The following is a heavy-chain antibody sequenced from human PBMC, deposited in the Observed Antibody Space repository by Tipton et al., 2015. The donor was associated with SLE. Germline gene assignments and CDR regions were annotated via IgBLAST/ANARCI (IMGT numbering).Heavy chain of an antibody. Sequence: TLSLTCTVSGGSISGYYWSWIRQPPGKGLEWIGYIYYSGTSGTTNYNPSLKSRVSISVDTSKKQFSLTLRSVTAADTAVYYCARDRRGWYFDLWGRGTLVTVSS. CDR2: IYYSGTSGTT. D-gene: IGHD3-10*01. CDR1: GGSISGYY. V-gene: IGHV4-4*08. J-gene: IGHJ2*01. CDR3: ARDRRGWYFDL.